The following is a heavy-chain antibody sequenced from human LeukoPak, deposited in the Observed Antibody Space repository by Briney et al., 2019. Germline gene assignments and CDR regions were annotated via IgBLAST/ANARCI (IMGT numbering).Heavy chain of an antibody. Sequence: SQTLSLTCTVSGGSISSGCYYWSWIRHHPGKGREWFGYIYYSGTTYYNPSLTSRVTISVDTSKNQFALKLSSVTAADTAVYYCARECIYGSGSYPVNWFDPWGQGTLVTVSS. CDR3: ARECIYGSGSYPVNWFDP. V-gene: IGHV4-31*03. CDR1: GGSISSGCYY. CDR2: IYYSGTT. J-gene: IGHJ5*02. D-gene: IGHD3-10*01.